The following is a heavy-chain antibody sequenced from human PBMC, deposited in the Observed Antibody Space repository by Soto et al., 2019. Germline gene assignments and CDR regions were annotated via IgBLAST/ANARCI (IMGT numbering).Heavy chain of an antibody. CDR3: ARTRPVSYDFWSGYYLSGMDV. CDR1: GGSISSYY. CDR2: IYYSGST. Sequence: QVQLQESGPGLVKPSETLSLTCTVSGGSISSYYWSWIRQPPGKGLEWIGYIYYSGSTNYNPSLKSRVTISVDTSKNQFSLKLSSVTAADTAVYYCARTRPVSYDFWSGYYLSGMDVWGQGTTVTVSS. J-gene: IGHJ6*02. D-gene: IGHD3-3*01. V-gene: IGHV4-59*01.